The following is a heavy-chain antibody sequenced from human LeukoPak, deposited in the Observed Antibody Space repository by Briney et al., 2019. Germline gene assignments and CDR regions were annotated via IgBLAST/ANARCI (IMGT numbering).Heavy chain of an antibody. D-gene: IGHD3-3*01. Sequence: PSETLSLTCSVSGDSVSYSYWSWIRQAAGKGLEWIGRMSSSGNNDYNASLKSRVTMSVDTSKNQVSLKLSSVTAADTAVYYCARGGHYIGSWFDPWGQGTLVTVSS. CDR1: GDSVSYSY. CDR3: ARGGHYIGSWFDP. J-gene: IGHJ5*02. CDR2: MSSSGNN. V-gene: IGHV4-4*07.